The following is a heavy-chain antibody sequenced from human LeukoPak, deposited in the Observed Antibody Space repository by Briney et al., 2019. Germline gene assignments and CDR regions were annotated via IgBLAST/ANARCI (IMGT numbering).Heavy chain of an antibody. CDR3: ASAPLTQQLDLRYYYYGMDV. Sequence: EASVTVSCKASGYTFTSYDINWVRQATGQGLEWMGWMNPNSGNTGYAQKFQGRVTMTRNTSISTAYMELSSLRSEDTAVYYCASAPLTQQLDLRYYYYGMDVWGQGTTVTVSS. V-gene: IGHV1-8*01. CDR1: GYTFTSYD. CDR2: MNPNSGNT. D-gene: IGHD6-13*01. J-gene: IGHJ6*02.